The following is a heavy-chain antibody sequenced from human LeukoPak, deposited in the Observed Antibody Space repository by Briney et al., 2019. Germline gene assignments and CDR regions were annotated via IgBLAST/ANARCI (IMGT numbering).Heavy chain of an antibody. D-gene: IGHD1-26*01. CDR2: ISSSSSYI. V-gene: IGHV3-21*01. Sequence: PGGSLRPSCAASGFTFSSYSMTWVRQAPGKGLEWVSSISSSSSYIYYADSVKGRFTISRDNAKNSLYLQMNSLRAEDTAVYYCAREGNSGSYYRDYWGQGTLVTVSS. J-gene: IGHJ4*02. CDR1: GFTFSSYS. CDR3: AREGNSGSYYRDY.